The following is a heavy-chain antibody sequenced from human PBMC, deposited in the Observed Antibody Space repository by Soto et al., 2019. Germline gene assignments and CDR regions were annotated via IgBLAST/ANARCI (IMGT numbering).Heavy chain of an antibody. V-gene: IGHV5-51*01. D-gene: IGHD2-15*01. Sequence: GASLKISCEGSGYSFTTFCIGHWIVWVRQMPWKGLEWVGIIYPCDSDTRYSPSFQGHVTISAEKSTSTAYLQWSSLKASDTAMHYCVRAPTQQLLHPAYFDLWGQG. J-gene: IGHJ4*02. CDR2: IYPCDSDT. CDR3: VRAPTQQLLHPAYFDL. CDR1: GYSFTTFCIGHW.